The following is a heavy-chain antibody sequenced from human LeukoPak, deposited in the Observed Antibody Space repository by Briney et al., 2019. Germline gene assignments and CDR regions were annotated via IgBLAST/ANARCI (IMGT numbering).Heavy chain of an antibody. CDR2: ISSSSTYI. V-gene: IGHV3-21*01. CDR1: GFTFSGFS. J-gene: IGHJ1*01. Sequence: GGSLRLSCAASGFTFSGFSMNWVRQAPGKGLEWVSSISSSSTYIYYADSVKGRFTISRDNAKNSLFLQMNSLRAEDTAVYYCAKSHPPTVTTEEGEYLQHWGQGTLVTVSS. CDR3: AKSHPPTVTTEEGEYLQH. D-gene: IGHD4-17*01.